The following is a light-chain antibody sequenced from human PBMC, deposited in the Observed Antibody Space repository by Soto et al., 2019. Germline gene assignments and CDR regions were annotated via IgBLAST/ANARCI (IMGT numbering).Light chain of an antibody. V-gene: IGKV3-20*01. CDR3: QQYGSSPIT. CDR1: QSVSSSY. J-gene: IGKJ5*01. CDR2: GAS. Sequence: EIVLTQSPGTLSLSPGERATLSCRASQSVSSSYLAWYPQKPGQAPRLLIYGASSRATGIPDRFSGSGSGTDFTLTISRLEPEDFAVYYCQQYGSSPITVGQETRLEIK.